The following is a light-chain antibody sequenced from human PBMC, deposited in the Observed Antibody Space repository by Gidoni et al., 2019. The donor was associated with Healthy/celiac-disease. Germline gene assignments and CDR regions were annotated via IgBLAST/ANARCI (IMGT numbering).Light chain of an antibody. V-gene: IGKV3-15*01. J-gene: IGKJ2*01. Sequence: RVMTHSPATLSVSPGERATLSCRASQSVSSNLAWYQQKPGQAPRLLIYGASTRATGIPARFSGSGSGTEFTLTISSLQSEDFAVYYCQQYNNWPYTFGQGTKLEIK. CDR3: QQYNNWPYT. CDR1: QSVSSN. CDR2: GAS.